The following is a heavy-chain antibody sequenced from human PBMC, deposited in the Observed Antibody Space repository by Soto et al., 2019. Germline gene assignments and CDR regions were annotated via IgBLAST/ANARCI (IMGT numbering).Heavy chain of an antibody. D-gene: IGHD3-10*01. Sequence: ASVKVSCKASVYTFTSYGISWVRQAPGQGLEWMGWISAYNGNTNYAQKLQGRVTMTTDTSTSTAYLELRSLRSDDTAVYYCAREIAGFGNNYYYYGMDVWGQGTTVTVYS. CDR2: ISAYNGNT. CDR3: AREIAGFGNNYYYYGMDV. J-gene: IGHJ6*02. CDR1: VYTFTSYG. V-gene: IGHV1-18*01.